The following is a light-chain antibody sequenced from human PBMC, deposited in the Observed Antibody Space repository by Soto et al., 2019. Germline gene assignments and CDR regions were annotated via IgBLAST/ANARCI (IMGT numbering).Light chain of an antibody. CDR3: CSYVGATTYV. V-gene: IGLV2-23*01. CDR1: SSTVGGFNV. CDR2: ECI. J-gene: IGLJ1*01. Sequence: QSVLTHPASVSGSPGQSITISCTGTSSTVGGFNVVSWDQQHPGKAPKVIIYECIKLPSGVSNRFSGSNSGSTASLTISGLQAEDEAYYYCCSYVGATTYVFGTGTKLTVL.